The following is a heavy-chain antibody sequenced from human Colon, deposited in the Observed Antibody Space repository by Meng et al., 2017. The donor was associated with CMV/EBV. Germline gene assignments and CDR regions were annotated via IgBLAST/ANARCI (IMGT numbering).Heavy chain of an antibody. CDR1: GFIFRNAW. CDR2: IKRKSDGGAA. Sequence: GGSLRLSCAASGFIFRNAWMSWVRQAPGKGLEWVGRIKRKSDGGAAEYAAPVKGRSIISRDDSENTLYLQMNSLKTEDTAVYYCNTGVTGDYYYYDSSGSDYWGHGTTVTVSS. V-gene: IGHV3-15*01. CDR3: NTGVTGDYYYYDSSGSDY. J-gene: IGHJ4*03. D-gene: IGHD3-22*01.